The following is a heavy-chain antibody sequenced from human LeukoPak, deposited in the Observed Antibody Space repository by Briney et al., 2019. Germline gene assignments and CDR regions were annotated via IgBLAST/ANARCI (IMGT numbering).Heavy chain of an antibody. CDR1: GFTFSSYA. CDR2: ISSNGGST. CDR3: ATDSSGYYYEGAFDI. V-gene: IGHV3-64*01. J-gene: IGHJ3*02. Sequence: GGSLRLSCAASGFTFSSYAMHWVRQAPGKGLEYVSAISSNGGSTYYANSVKGRFTISRDNSKNTLYLQMGSLRAEDMAVYYCATDSSGYYYEGAFDIWGQGTMVTVSS. D-gene: IGHD3-22*01.